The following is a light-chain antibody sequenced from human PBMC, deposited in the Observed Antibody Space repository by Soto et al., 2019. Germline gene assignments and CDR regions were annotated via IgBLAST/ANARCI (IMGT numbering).Light chain of an antibody. CDR1: LSVTSNF. CDR3: QQYGSSVWT. Sequence: EIVLTQSPGTLSLSPGERATLSCRASLSVTSNFIAWYQQKPGQAPRLLLYDASNKATGIPDRFSGSGSGTDVSLTSSRLEPEDFAVYYCQQYGSSVWTFGQGTKVEIK. V-gene: IGKV3-20*01. J-gene: IGKJ1*01. CDR2: DAS.